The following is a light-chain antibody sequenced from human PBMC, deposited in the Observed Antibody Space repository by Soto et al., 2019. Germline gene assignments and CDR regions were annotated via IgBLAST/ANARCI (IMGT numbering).Light chain of an antibody. J-gene: IGLJ3*02. CDR1: SSNIGSNT. V-gene: IGLV1-44*01. CDR3: AAWDDSLNGWV. CDR2: SNN. Sequence: QLVLPEPPSASGTPGQRVTISCSGSSSNIGSNTVNWYQQLPGTAPKLLIYSNNQRPSGVPDRFSGSKSGTSASLAISGLQSEDEADYYCAAWDDSLNGWVFGGGTQLPVL.